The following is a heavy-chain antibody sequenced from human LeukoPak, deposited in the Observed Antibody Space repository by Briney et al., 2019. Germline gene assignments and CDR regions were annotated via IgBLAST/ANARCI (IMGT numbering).Heavy chain of an antibody. D-gene: IGHD3-10*01. CDR1: GFTFNNAW. CDR3: TWQLLWGIFDP. V-gene: IGHV3-15*01. J-gene: IGHJ5*02. Sequence: PGGSLRLSRAASGFTFNNAWMSWVPHAPGKGLVWVGHIKSKADGGTTEYAAPVKGRFTISRDDSRNTLYLQMNSLKTEDTAIYYCTWQLLWGIFDPRGQGTLVTVSS. CDR2: IKSKADGGTT.